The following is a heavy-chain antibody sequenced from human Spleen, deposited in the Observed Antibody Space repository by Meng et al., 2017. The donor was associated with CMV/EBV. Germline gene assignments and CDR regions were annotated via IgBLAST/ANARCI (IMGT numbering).Heavy chain of an antibody. J-gene: IGHJ5*02. CDR3: ARGGYSSSSPWFDP. D-gene: IGHD6-6*01. V-gene: IGHV4-59*01. CDR2: IYYSGST. CDR1: GGSISSYY. Sequence: SETLSLTCTVSGGSISSYYWSWIRQPPGKGLEWIGYIYYSGSTNYNPSLKSRVTISVDTSKNQFSLKLSSVTAADTAVYYCARGGYSSSSPWFDPWGQGTLVTVSS.